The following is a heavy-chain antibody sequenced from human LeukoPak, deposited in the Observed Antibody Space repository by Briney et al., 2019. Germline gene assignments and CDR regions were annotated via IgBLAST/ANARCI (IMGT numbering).Heavy chain of an antibody. D-gene: IGHD4-23*01. CDR3: ARDYYGGPYYFDY. CDR1: GGSINSYY. V-gene: IGHV4-59*12. CDR2: IYHSGST. J-gene: IGHJ4*02. Sequence: SETLSLTCTVSGGSINSYYWSWIRQPPGKGLEWIGYIYHSGSTYYNPSLKSRVTISVDRSKNQFSLKLSSVTAADTAVYYCARDYYGGPYYFDYWGQGTLVTVSS.